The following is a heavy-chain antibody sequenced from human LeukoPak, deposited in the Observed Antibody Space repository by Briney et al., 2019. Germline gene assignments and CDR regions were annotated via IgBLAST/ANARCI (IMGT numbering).Heavy chain of an antibody. V-gene: IGHV3-23*01. D-gene: IGHD2-2*02. CDR2: ISGSGGST. Sequence: PGGSLRLSCAASGFTFSSYAMSWVRQAPGKGLEWVSAISGSGGSTYYADSVKGRFTISRDNSKNTLYLQMNSLRAEDTAVYYCAAEEGYCSSTSCYRTLDYWGQGTLVTVSS. CDR1: GFTFSSYA. J-gene: IGHJ4*02. CDR3: AAEEGYCSSTSCYRTLDY.